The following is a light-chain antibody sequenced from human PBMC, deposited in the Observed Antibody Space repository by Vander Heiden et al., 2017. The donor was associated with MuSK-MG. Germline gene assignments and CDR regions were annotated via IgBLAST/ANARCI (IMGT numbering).Light chain of an antibody. CDR1: QSVSSNY. CDR3: QQYGSLGFT. CDR2: GAS. V-gene: IGKV3-20*01. J-gene: IGKJ3*01. Sequence: ASQSVSSNYFAWYQQRPGQAPRRLIYGASRRSTGIPDRFSGRGSGTDFTLTISRLEPEDFAVYYCQQYGSLGFTFGHGTKVDI.